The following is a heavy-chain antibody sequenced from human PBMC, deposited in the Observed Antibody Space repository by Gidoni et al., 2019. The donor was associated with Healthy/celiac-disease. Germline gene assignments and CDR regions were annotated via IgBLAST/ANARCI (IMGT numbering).Heavy chain of an antibody. Sequence: VRQPAVPGLEWIGYIYYSGSTNYDPSLKSRVTISVDTSKNQFSLKLSSVTAADTAVDYCARVVVGTITRIFDYWGQGTLVTVSS. V-gene: IGHV4-59*01. D-gene: IGHD1-26*01. CDR2: IYYSGST. J-gene: IGHJ4*02. CDR3: ARVVVGTITRIFDY.